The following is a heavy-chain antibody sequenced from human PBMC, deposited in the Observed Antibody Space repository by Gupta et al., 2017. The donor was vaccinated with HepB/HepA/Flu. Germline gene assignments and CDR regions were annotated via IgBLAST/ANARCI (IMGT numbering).Heavy chain of an antibody. CDR3: ARGGAIVVVPAAKSNWFDP. CDR1: GGSFSGYY. CDR2: INLSGST. D-gene: IGHD2-2*01. V-gene: IGHV4-34*01. Sequence: VQLQQWGAGRLKPSETLSLTCAVYGGSFSGYYWSWIRQPPGKGLEWIGEINLSGSTKYNPPLKSRVTISVDTSQNQFSQKLSSVTAADTAVYYCARGGAIVVVPAAKSNWFDPLGQGTLVTVSS. J-gene: IGHJ5*02.